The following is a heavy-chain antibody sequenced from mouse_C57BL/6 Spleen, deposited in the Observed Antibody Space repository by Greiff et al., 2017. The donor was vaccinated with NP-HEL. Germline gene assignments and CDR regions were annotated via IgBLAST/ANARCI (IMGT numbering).Heavy chain of an antibody. CDR2: LNPNYGTS. CDR1: GYSFTDYN. CDR3: ASPIYYDSSGFAY. V-gene: IGHV1-39*01. Sequence: EVKLVESGPELVKPGASVKISCKASGYSFTDYNMNWVKQSNGKSLEWIGVLNPNYGTSSYNQKFKGKATLTVDQSSSTACMQLNSLASEDSAVYYCASPIYYDSSGFAYWGQGTLVTVSA. D-gene: IGHD2-4*01. J-gene: IGHJ3*01.